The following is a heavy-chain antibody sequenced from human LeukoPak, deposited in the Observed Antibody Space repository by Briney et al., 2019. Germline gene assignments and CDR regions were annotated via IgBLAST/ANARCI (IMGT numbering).Heavy chain of an antibody. D-gene: IGHD2-15*01. CDR1: GYTFTGYY. CDR2: INPNSGGT. J-gene: IGHJ6*02. V-gene: IGHV1-2*04. CDR3: ARDTCRYCSGGSPGMDV. Sequence: GASVKVSCKASGYTFTGYYMHWVRQAPGQGLEWMGWINPNSGGTNYAQKFQGWATMTRDTSISTAYMELSRLRSDDTAVYYCARDTCRYCSGGSPGMDVWGQGTTVTVSS.